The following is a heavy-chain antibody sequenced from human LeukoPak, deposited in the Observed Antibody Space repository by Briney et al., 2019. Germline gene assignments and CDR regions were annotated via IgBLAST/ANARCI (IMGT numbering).Heavy chain of an antibody. CDR1: GGSFSGYY. V-gene: IGHV4-34*01. CDR3: ARGTGLLWFGEQKNNWFDP. Sequence: SETLSLTCAVYGGSFSGYYWGWIRQPPGKGLEWIGEINHSGSTNYNPSLKSRVTISVDTSRNQFSLKLSSVTAADTAVYYCARGTGLLWFGEQKNNWFDPWGQGTLVTVSS. J-gene: IGHJ5*02. D-gene: IGHD3-10*01. CDR2: INHSGST.